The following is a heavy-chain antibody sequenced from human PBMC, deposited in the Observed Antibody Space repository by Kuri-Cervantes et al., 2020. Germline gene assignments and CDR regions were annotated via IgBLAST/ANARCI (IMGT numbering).Heavy chain of an antibody. CDR1: GFTFSSYE. CDR3: ARDNHYYYYYYGMDV. Sequence: GESLKISCAASGFTFSSYEMNWVRQAPGKGLEWVSYISSSGSTIYYADSVKGRFTISRDNAKNSLYLQMNSLRAEDTAVYYCARDNHYYYYYYGMDVWGQGTTVTVSS. CDR2: ISSSGSTI. V-gene: IGHV3-48*03. J-gene: IGHJ6*02.